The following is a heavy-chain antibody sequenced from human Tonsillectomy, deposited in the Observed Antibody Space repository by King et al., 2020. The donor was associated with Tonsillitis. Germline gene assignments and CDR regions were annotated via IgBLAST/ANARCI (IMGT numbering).Heavy chain of an antibody. V-gene: IGHV3-9*01. CDR2: ISWNSGSI. CDR1: GFTFDDYA. D-gene: IGHD4-23*01. Sequence: VQLVESGGGLVQPGRSLRLSCAASGFTFDDYAMHWVRQAPGKGLEWVSGISWNSGSIGYADSVKGRFTISRDNAKNSLYLQMNSLRAEDTALYYCAKDNYGGNSGFWYFDLWGLGTRSLSPQ. J-gene: IGHJ2*01. CDR3: AKDNYGGNSGFWYFDL.